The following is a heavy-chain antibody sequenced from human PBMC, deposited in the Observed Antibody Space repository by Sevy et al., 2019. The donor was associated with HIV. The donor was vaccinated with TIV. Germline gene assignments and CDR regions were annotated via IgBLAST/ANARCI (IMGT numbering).Heavy chain of an antibody. CDR1: GGSISSGTYY. CDR2: ISTSGST. V-gene: IGHV4-61*02. CDR3: ARAPRFATYYHDTSGYLFDY. D-gene: IGHD3-22*01. Sequence: SQTLSLTCTVSGGSISSGTYYWSWIRQPAGKGLEWIGRISTSGSTNYNPSLKSRVTISVDTSKNQFSLELSSVTAADTAVYYCARAPRFATYYHDTSGYLFDYWGQGTQVTVSS. J-gene: IGHJ4*02.